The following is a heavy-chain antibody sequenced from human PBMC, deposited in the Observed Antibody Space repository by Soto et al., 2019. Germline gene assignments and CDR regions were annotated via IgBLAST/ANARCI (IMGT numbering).Heavy chain of an antibody. CDR1: GYSFTSYW. Sequence: GESLKISCKGSGYSFTSYWIGWVRQAPGQGLEWMGIINPSGGSTSYAQKFQGRVTMTRDTSTSTVYMELSSLRSEDTAVYYCARVYCSGGSCYSIDYWGQGTLVTVSS. CDR2: INPSGGST. V-gene: IGHV1-46*03. J-gene: IGHJ4*02. CDR3: ARVYCSGGSCYSIDY. D-gene: IGHD2-15*01.